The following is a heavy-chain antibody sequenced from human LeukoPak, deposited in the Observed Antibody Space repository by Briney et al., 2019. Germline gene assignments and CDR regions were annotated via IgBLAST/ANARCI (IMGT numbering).Heavy chain of an antibody. CDR3: ARAVAATRRYYYYYYYMDV. V-gene: IGHV4-34*01. D-gene: IGHD2-15*01. CDR1: GGSFSGYY. J-gene: IGHJ6*03. Sequence: PSETLSLTCAVYGGSFSGYYWSWIRQPPGKGLEWIGEINHSGSTNYNPTLKSRVTISVDTSKNQFSLKLSSVTAADTAVYCCARAVAATRRYYYYYYYMDVWGKGTTVTVSS. CDR2: INHSGST.